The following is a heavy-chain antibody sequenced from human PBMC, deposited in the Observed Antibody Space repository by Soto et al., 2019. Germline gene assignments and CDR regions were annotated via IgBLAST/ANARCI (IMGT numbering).Heavy chain of an antibody. CDR2: ISTYNGNT. V-gene: IGHV1-18*01. CDR3: ARTTVTASYYYMDV. D-gene: IGHD4-17*01. J-gene: IGHJ6*03. Sequence: SVKVSCKDSGYTITSYAFTWVRQALGQGLEWLGWISTYNGNTKYAQKVQGRLTMTTDTSTSTANMELTSLRSDDTALYYCARTTVTASYYYMDVWGKGSTVTVSS. CDR1: GYTITSYA.